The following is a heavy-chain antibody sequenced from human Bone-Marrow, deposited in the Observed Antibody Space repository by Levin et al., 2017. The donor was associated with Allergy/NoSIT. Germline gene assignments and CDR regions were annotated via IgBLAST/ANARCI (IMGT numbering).Heavy chain of an antibody. Sequence: GGSLRLSCAASGFTFSNYWMSWVRQIPGKGLEWVANVKQDGSEKHYVDSVKGRFTISRDNAKSSLYLQMNSLRADDTAIYYCQIAGRGYWGQGTLVTVSS. V-gene: IGHV3-7*01. D-gene: IGHD6-6*01. CDR1: GFTFSNYW. CDR2: VKQDGSEK. CDR3: QIAGRGY. J-gene: IGHJ4*02.